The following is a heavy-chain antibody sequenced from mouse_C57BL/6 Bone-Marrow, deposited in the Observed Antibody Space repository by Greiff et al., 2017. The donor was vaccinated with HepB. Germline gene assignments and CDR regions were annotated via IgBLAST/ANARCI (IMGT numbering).Heavy chain of an antibody. CDR3: ASEGTGTPFDY. V-gene: IGHV1-64*01. J-gene: IGHJ2*01. CDR1: GYTFTRYW. CDR2: IHPNSGST. Sequence: QVQLQQPGAELVKPGASVKLSCKASGYTFTRYWMHWVKQRPGQGLEWIGMIHPNSGSTNYNEKFKSKATLTVDKSSSTAYMQLSSLTSEDSAVYYCASEGTGTPFDYWGQGTTLTVSS. D-gene: IGHD4-1*01.